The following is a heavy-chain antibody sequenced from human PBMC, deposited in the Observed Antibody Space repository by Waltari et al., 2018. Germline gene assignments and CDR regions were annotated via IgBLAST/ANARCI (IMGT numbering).Heavy chain of an antibody. CDR2: ISAYNGNT. V-gene: IGHV1-18*01. Sequence: QVQLVQSGAEVKKPGASVKVSCKASGYTFTSYGISWVRQAPGQGLEWMGWISAYNGNTNYAQKLQGRVTMTTDTSTSTAYMELRSLRSDDTAVYYCARVPGGDYGGYQGYYYYYMDVWGKGTTVTVSS. D-gene: IGHD4-17*01. J-gene: IGHJ6*03. CDR1: GYTFTSYG. CDR3: ARVPGGDYGGYQGYYYYYMDV.